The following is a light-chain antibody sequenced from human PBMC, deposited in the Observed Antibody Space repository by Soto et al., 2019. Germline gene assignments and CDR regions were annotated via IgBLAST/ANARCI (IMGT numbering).Light chain of an antibody. CDR1: QSISRW. V-gene: IGKV1-5*01. J-gene: IGKJ5*01. CDR3: QPSNPFSP. Sequence: IRATLAAAAVSDYQRERVIITCRASQSISRWLAWYQQKPVKAPQALIYDASSLKSGVPSRFSGNGSGTEFTLTISSLQPDDFATYYCQPSNPFSPFAQVTRLAI. CDR2: DAS.